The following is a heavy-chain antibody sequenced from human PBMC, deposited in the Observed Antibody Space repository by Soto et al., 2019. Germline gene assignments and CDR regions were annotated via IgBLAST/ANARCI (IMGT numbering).Heavy chain of an antibody. J-gene: IGHJ6*02. CDR3: ARDRVVVVTVAPYYYYYGMDV. V-gene: IGHV4-34*01. CDR2: INHSGST. Sequence: KPSETLSLTCAVYGGSFSGYYWSWIRQPPGKGLEWIGEINHSGSTNYNPSLKSRVTISVDTSKNQFSLKLSSVTAADTAVYYCARDRVVVVTVAPYYYYYGMDVWGQRTTVTVSS. CDR1: GGSFSGYY. D-gene: IGHD2-21*02.